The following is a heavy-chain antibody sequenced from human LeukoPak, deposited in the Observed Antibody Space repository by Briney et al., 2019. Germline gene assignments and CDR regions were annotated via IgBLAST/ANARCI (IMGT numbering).Heavy chain of an antibody. D-gene: IGHD1-1*01. V-gene: IGHV3-7*01. J-gene: IGHJ4*02. CDR1: GFTFSSCW. CDR2: INQAGGGK. Sequence: GGSLRLSCAASGFTFSSCWMSWVRQAPGKGLEWVANINQAGGGKYYVDSVKGRFTISRDNAKNSLYLQMNSLRAEDTAVYYCARTDTTGKGYFDYWGQGALVTVSS. CDR3: ARTDTTGKGYFDY.